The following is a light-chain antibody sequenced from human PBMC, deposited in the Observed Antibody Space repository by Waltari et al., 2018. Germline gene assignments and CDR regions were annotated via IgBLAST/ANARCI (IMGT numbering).Light chain of an antibody. CDR3: QQYYSTPPT. CDR1: QSVLYSSNNKNY. V-gene: IGKV4-1*01. CDR2: WAS. Sequence: DIWMTQSPDSLAVSLGGRATINGKSSQSVLYSSNNKNYLAWYQQKPGQPPKLLIYWASTRESGVPDRFSGSGSGTDFTLTISSLQAEDVAVYYCQQYYSTPPTFGQGTKVEIK. J-gene: IGKJ1*01.